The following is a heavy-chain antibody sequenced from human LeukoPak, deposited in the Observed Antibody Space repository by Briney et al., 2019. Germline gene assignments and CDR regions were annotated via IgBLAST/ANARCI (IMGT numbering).Heavy chain of an antibody. J-gene: IGHJ4*02. V-gene: IGHV4-61*02. D-gene: IGHD3-22*01. CDR1: GGSISSGSYY. Sequence: SQTLSLTCTVSGGSISSGSYYWSWLRQPAGKGLEWIGRIHTSGSTNYNPSLKSRVTMSVDTSKNQFYLKLSSVTAADTAVYYCARDRYYYDSSGGRGLDYWGQGTLVTVSS. CDR2: IHTSGST. CDR3: ARDRYYYDSSGGRGLDY.